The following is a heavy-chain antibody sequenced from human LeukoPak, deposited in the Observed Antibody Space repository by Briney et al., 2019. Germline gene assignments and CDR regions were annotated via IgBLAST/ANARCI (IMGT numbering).Heavy chain of an antibody. J-gene: IGHJ4*02. CDR3: ARQYGRPFDF. CDR1: GYSFADSW. CDR2: IYPGDSGT. V-gene: IGHV5-51*01. D-gene: IGHD4-17*01. Sequence: GESLKISCKGSGYSFADSWIGWVRQMPGKGLEWMGLIYPGDSGTRYSPSFQGQVSISVDKSISTTFLQWSSLKASDTAMYYCARQYGRPFDFWGQGTLVTVSS.